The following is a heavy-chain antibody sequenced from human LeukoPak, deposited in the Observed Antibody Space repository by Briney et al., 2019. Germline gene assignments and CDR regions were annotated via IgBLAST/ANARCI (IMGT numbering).Heavy chain of an antibody. CDR1: GFTFSTHS. J-gene: IGHJ4*02. CDR2: ISSSSSHI. Sequence: GGSLRLSCAAFGFTFSTHSMSWLRQAPGKRLEWVSSISSSSSHIYYADSMKGRFTVSRGNAKNSLFLQMNSLRAEDTAVYYCARDFRTQLDGYSPPYHFDYWGQGALVTVSS. D-gene: IGHD5-24*01. CDR3: ARDFRTQLDGYSPPYHFDY. V-gene: IGHV3-21*01.